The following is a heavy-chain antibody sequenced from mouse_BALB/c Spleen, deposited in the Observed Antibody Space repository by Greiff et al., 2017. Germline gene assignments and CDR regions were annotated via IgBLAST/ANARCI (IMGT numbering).Heavy chain of an antibody. CDR2: ISSGGSYT. Sequence: EVKLMESGGGLVKPGGSLKLSCAASGFTFSSYTMSWVRQTPEKRLEWVATISSGGSYTYYPDSVKGRFTISRDNAKNTLYLQMSSLKSEDTAMYYCTRDPYYWGQGTSVTVSS. CDR1: GFTFSSYT. J-gene: IGHJ4*01. V-gene: IGHV5-6-4*01. CDR3: TRDPYY.